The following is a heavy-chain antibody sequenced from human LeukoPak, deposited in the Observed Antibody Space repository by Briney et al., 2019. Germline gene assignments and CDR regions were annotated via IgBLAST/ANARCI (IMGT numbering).Heavy chain of an antibody. CDR2: IYYSGGT. D-gene: IGHD1-26*01. CDR3: ASMLGWGSGTYLFDF. J-gene: IGHJ4*02. Sequence: SETLSLTCTVSGGSISSYYWSWIRQPPGKGLEWMGYIYYSGGTNYNPSLKSRVTISLDTFKNQLSLKLRSVTAADTAVYYCASMLGWGSGTYLFDFWGQGTLVTVSS. V-gene: IGHV4-59*01. CDR1: GGSISSYY.